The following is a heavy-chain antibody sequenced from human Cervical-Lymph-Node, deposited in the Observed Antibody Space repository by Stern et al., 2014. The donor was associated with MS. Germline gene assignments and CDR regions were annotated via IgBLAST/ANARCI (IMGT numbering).Heavy chain of an antibody. CDR1: GFSFNSTGVG. CDR2: IYWDDDK. D-gene: IGHD5-24*01. CDR3: AHRHGWLRAFDI. Sequence: QITLKESGPTLVKPTQTLTLTCTFSGFSFNSTGVGVGWIRQPPGKALEWLAIIYWDDDKRYSQSLQSRLTITKDPSKDQVVLTMTNLDPVDTATYFCAHRHGWLRAFDIWGPGTTVTVSS. J-gene: IGHJ3*02. V-gene: IGHV2-5*02.